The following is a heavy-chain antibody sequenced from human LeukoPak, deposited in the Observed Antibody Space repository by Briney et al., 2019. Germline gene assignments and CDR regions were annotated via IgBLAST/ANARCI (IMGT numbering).Heavy chain of an antibody. Sequence: GSLRLSCAASRFTVSSNYMSWVRQAPGKGLEWVSVIYSGGSTYYADSVKGRFTISRDNSKNTLYLQMNSLRAEDTAVYYCARSHRSLFYFDYWGQGTLVTVSS. CDR2: IYSGGST. V-gene: IGHV3-53*01. J-gene: IGHJ4*02. CDR1: RFTVSSNY. CDR3: ARSHRSLFYFDY.